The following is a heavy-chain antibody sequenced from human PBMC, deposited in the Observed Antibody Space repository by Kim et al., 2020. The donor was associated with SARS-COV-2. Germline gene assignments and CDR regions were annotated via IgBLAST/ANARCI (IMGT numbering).Heavy chain of an antibody. CDR2: IYYSGST. CDR1: GGSISSSSYY. Sequence: SETLSLTCTVSGGSISSSSYYWGWIRQPPGKGLEWIGSIYYSGSTYYNPSLKSRVTISVDTSKNQFSLKLSSVTAADTAVYYCAGPTLGWYYYGSGPWGYWGQGTLVTVSS. CDR3: AGPTLGWYYYGSGPWGY. D-gene: IGHD3-10*01. J-gene: IGHJ4*02. V-gene: IGHV4-39*01.